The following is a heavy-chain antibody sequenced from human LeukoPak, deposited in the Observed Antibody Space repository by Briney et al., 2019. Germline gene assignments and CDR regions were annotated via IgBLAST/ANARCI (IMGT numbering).Heavy chain of an antibody. Sequence: ASVKVSCKASGYTFTGYYMHWVRQAPGQGLEWMGWINPNSGGTNYAQKFQGRVTMTRHTSISTAYMELSRLRSDDTAVYYCARDHPIVVVPGDWFDPWGQGTLVTVSS. J-gene: IGHJ5*02. D-gene: IGHD2-2*01. CDR2: INPNSGGT. CDR3: ARDHPIVVVPGDWFDP. V-gene: IGHV1-2*02. CDR1: GYTFTGYY.